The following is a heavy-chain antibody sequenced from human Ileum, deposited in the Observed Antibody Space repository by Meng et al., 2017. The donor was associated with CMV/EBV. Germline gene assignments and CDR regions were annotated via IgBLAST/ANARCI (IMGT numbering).Heavy chain of an antibody. Sequence: EVQLVESGGGLMQPGGSLRLSCAASGFTVSDHFMNWVRLAPGKGLGWVSVIYGGPYGDGTKYYADSVKGRFTISRDKSKNTLYLQMNSLRVEDTAVYYCATEGSDSRAIDYWGQGTLVTVSS. D-gene: IGHD6-13*01. J-gene: IGHJ4*02. V-gene: IGHV3-53*01. CDR1: GFTVSDHF. CDR2: IYGGPYGDGTK. CDR3: ATEGSDSRAIDY.